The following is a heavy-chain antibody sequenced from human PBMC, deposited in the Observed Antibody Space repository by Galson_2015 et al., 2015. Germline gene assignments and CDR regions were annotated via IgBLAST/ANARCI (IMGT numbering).Heavy chain of an antibody. J-gene: IGHJ4*02. V-gene: IGHV4-31*03. Sequence: TLSLTCTVSGGSISSGDYYWSWIRQYPGKGLEWIGYIYYSGTTYYNPSLKSRVTISVDTSKNQFSLKLSSVTAADTAVYYCAGYAQGRIDYWGQGTLVTVSS. CDR2: IYYSGTT. D-gene: IGHD5-12*01. CDR3: AGYAQGRIDY. CDR1: GGSISSGDYY.